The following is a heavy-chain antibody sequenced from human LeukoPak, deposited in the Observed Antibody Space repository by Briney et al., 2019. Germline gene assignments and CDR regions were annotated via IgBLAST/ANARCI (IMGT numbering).Heavy chain of an antibody. V-gene: IGHV3-21*01. D-gene: IGHD1-14*01. CDR1: GFTFRSYS. CDR3: TRDIRLTTDRDAFDI. CDR2: ISGTSWTV. Sequence: GGSLRLSCVASGFTFRSYSMNWVRQAPGKGPEWVSSISGTSWTVYDSHSVKGRFTTSRDNAKNSLYLQMNNLRPEDTAVYFCTRDIRLTTDRDAFDIWGQGTMVTVSS. J-gene: IGHJ3*02.